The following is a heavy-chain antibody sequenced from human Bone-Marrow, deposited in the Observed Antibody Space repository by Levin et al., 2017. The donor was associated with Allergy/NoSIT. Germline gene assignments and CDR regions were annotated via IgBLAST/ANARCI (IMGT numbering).Heavy chain of an antibody. V-gene: IGHV3-30*04. J-gene: IGHJ3*01. D-gene: IGHD3-10*01. CDR1: GFTFSDYA. CDR2: ISFHGTNE. CDR3: AKVLEGSPVGGGDAFDV. Sequence: SGGSLRLSCKASGFTFSDYAMNWVRQAPGKGLEWVAVISFHGTNEYYADSVKGRFTISRDNSQNSLYLQMNSLRPEDTAVYYCAKVLEGSPVGGGDAFDVWGQGTTVTVSP.